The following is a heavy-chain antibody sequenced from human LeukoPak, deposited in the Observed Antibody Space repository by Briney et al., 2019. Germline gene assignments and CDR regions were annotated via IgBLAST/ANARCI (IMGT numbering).Heavy chain of an antibody. CDR2: INYSGST. CDR1: GGSISSYY. J-gene: IGHJ6*03. CDR3: AREGAAPMYYYYMDV. D-gene: IGHD2-2*01. Sequence: KPSETLSLTCTVSGGSISSYYWSWIRQPPGKGLEWIGYINYSGSTNYNPSLKSRVTISLDTSKNRFSLKLNSVTAADTAVYYCAREGAAPMYYYYMDVWGKGTTVTVSS. V-gene: IGHV4-59*01.